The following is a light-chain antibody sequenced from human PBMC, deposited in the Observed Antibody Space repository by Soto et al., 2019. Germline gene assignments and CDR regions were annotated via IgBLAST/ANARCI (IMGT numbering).Light chain of an antibody. CDR2: KAT. CDR3: QQYNGYRLA. Sequence: DIQMTQSPSSLSASVGDRVTFTCRASQSISNWLAWYQQKPGKAPKLLIYKATNLESGVPSRFSGSGSGTEFTLTISSLQAYDFAIYYCQQYNGYRLAFGGGTKVDSK. CDR1: QSISNW. V-gene: IGKV1-5*03. J-gene: IGKJ4*01.